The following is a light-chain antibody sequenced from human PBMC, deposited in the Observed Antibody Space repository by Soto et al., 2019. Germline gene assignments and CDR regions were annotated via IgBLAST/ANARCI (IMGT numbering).Light chain of an antibody. CDR1: QSVSSSY. J-gene: IGKJ1*01. Sequence: ELVLTQSPGTLSLSPGEIATLSCRASQSVSSSYLACYQQKPGQAPTPLIYGASISSTGIPDRFSGSGSGTDSTLSISGPEPEDWAVYYCQQYGSSPPTFGQRTKVVIK. CDR2: GAS. V-gene: IGKV3-20*01. CDR3: QQYGSSPPT.